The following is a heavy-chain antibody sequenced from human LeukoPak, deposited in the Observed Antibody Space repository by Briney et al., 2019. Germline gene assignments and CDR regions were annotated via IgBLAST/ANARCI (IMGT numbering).Heavy chain of an antibody. CDR3: ARNTAMVRGTSPQDY. Sequence: GASVKVSCKASGYTFTSYGISWVRQAPGQGLEWMGRISAYNGNTNYAQKLQGRVTMTTDTSTSTAYMELRSLRSDDTAVYYCARNTAMVRGTSPQDYWGQGTLVTVSS. CDR2: ISAYNGNT. V-gene: IGHV1-18*01. J-gene: IGHJ4*02. CDR1: GYTFTSYG. D-gene: IGHD5-18*01.